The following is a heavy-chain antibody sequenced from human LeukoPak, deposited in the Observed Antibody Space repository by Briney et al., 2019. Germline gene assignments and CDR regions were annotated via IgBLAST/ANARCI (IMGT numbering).Heavy chain of an antibody. V-gene: IGHV3-48*03. D-gene: IGHD2-8*01. CDR3: VEGYCTNGVCATSVDFDY. CDR2: ISSSGDTI. CDR1: AFTFSSYE. J-gene: IGHJ4*02. Sequence: PGGSLRLSCAASAFTFSSYEMNGVRQAPGKGLEWISYISSSGDTIYYADSVKGRFTISRDNSKNTLYLQMNSLRAEDTAVYYCVEGYCTNGVCATSVDFDYWGQGTLVTVSS.